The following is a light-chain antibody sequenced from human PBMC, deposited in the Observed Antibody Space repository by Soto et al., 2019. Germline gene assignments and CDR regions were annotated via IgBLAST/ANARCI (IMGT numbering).Light chain of an antibody. V-gene: IGKV1-17*01. Sequence: DIKMTQSPSSLSASVGDRVTITCRASQGIRDALGWYQQKPGKAPKRLIYAASRLQSGVPSRFSGSGSGTEFTRTISSLQPEDFATYYCLQHNSYPQTFGQGTKVESK. CDR1: QGIRDA. CDR2: AAS. CDR3: LQHNSYPQT. J-gene: IGKJ1*01.